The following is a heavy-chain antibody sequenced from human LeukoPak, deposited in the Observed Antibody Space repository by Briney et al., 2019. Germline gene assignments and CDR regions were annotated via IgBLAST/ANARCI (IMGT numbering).Heavy chain of an antibody. CDR2: INHSGST. J-gene: IGHJ5*02. V-gene: IGHV4-34*01. D-gene: IGHD3-16*02. CDR1: GGSFSGYY. Sequence: PSETLSLTCAVYGGSFSGYYWSWIRQPPGKGLEWIGEINHSGSTYYNPSLKSRVTISVDTSKNQFSLKLSSVTAADTAVYYCASVNYDYVWGSYRYNWFDPWGQGTLVTVSS. CDR3: ASVNYDYVWGSYRYNWFDP.